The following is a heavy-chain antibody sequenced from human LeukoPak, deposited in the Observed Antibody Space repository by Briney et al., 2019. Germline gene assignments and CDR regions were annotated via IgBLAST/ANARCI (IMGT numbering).Heavy chain of an antibody. J-gene: IGHJ4*02. Sequence: GGSLRLSCAASGFTFSSYAMSWVRQAPGKGLEWVSAISGSGGSTYYADSVKGRFTISRDNAKNSLYLQMNSLRAEDTAVYYCARDSGIFGYFDYWGQGTLVTVSS. CDR1: GFTFSSYA. V-gene: IGHV3-23*01. D-gene: IGHD3-3*02. CDR3: ARDSGIFGYFDY. CDR2: ISGSGGST.